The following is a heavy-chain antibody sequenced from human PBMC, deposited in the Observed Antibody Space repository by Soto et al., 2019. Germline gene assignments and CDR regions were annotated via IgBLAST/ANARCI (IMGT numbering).Heavy chain of an antibody. CDR2: ISGRGDKT. J-gene: IGHJ4*02. CDR3: ARPESSMSWANGPDF. Sequence: EVQLLESGGGLVQPGGSLRLSCAASGFTFSNYAMSWVRQAPGKGLEWVSIISGRGDKTYYADSLKGRFTISRDDSKKTLFLQMNSLRAEDTALYYCARPESSMSWANGPDFWGQGTLVTVSS. V-gene: IGHV3-23*01. D-gene: IGHD2-21*01. CDR1: GFTFSNYA.